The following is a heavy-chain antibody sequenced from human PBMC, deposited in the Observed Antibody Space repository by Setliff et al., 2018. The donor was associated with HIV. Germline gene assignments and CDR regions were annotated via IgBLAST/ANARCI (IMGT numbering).Heavy chain of an antibody. J-gene: IGHJ4*02. V-gene: IGHV4-30-2*01. D-gene: IGHD3-10*01. Sequence: NPSETLSLTCSVSGGSISSGGYSWSWIRQPPGKGLEWIGYIYHSGSTSYNPSLKSRVTISVDRYKNQFYLKLSSVTAADTAVYYCARSGDFYGSGSFRTLDYWGQGTLVTVSS. CDR2: IYHSGST. CDR1: GGSISSGGYS. CDR3: ARSGDFYGSGSFRTLDY.